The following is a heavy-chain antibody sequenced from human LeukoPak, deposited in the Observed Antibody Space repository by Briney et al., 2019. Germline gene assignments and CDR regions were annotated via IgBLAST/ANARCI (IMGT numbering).Heavy chain of an antibody. J-gene: IGHJ3*02. CDR2: IRSSSSII. CDR3: ARVNDYGGNDDAFDI. Sequence: PGGSLRLSCAASGFTFSSYEMNWVRQAPGKGLEWVSYIRSSSSIIFYADSVKGRFTISRDNAKNSLYLQMNSLRAEDPAVYYCARVNDYGGNDDAFDIWGQGTMVTVSS. V-gene: IGHV3-48*03. D-gene: IGHD4-23*01. CDR1: GFTFSSYE.